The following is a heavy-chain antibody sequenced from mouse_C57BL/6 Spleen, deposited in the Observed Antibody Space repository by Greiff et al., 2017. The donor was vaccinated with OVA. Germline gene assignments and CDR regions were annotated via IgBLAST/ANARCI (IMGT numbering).Heavy chain of an antibody. CDR2: FYPGSGSI. CDR1: GYTFTEYT. Sequence: VVKPGASVKLSCKASGYTFTEYTIHWVKQRSGQGLEWIGWFYPGSGSIKNNEKFKDKATLTADKSSSTVYMELSRLTSEDSAVYFCARPHSNYSYWYFDVWGTGTTVTVSS. CDR3: ARPHSNYSYWYFDV. D-gene: IGHD2-5*01. V-gene: IGHV1-62-2*01. J-gene: IGHJ1*03.